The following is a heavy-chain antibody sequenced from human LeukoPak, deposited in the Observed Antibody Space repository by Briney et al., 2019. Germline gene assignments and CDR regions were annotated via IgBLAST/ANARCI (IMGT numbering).Heavy chain of an antibody. V-gene: IGHV3-48*04. CDR1: GFTFNIYS. CDR2: ISSSSSTI. J-gene: IGHJ6*03. Sequence: GGSLRLSCAASGFTFNIYSMNWVRQAPGKGLEWVSYISSSSSTIYYADSVKGRFTISRDNAKNSLYLQMNSLRAEDTAVYYCARWVGMATINDYYYYMDVWGKGTTVTVSS. CDR3: ARWVGMATINDYYYYMDV. D-gene: IGHD5-24*01.